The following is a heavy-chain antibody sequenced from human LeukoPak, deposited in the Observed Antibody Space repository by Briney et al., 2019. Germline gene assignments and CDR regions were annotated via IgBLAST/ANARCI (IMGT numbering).Heavy chain of an antibody. J-gene: IGHJ4*02. CDR1: GGSLRDNN. CDR2: IYDSGST. CDR3: ARGGYYFAY. Sequence: SESLSLTCTVSGGSLRDNNWSWIRQPPGKGLEWTGNIYDSGSTNYNPSLKSRVTISVDTSKNQVSLKLSSVTAADTAVYYCARGGYYFAYWGQGTVVTVSS. V-gene: IGHV4-59*01.